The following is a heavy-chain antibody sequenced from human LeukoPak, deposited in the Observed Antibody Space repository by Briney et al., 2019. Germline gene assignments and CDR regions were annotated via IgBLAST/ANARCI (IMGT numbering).Heavy chain of an antibody. J-gene: IGHJ3*02. V-gene: IGHV4-34*01. Sequence: GSLRLSCAASGFTFSDYYMSWIRQPPGKGLEWIGEINHSGSTNYNPSLKSRVTISVDTSKNQFSLKLSSVTAADTAVYYCARDLYSSRTNDAFVIWGRGTMVTVSS. CDR2: INHSGST. CDR3: ARDLYSSRTNDAFVI. CDR1: GFTFSDYY. D-gene: IGHD6-13*01.